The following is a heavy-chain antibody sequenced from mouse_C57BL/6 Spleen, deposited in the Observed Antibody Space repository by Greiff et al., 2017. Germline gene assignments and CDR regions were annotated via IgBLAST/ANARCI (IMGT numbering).Heavy chain of an antibody. V-gene: IGHV10-1*01. D-gene: IGHD2-1*01. J-gene: IGHJ3*01. CDR3: VRHAGGNYEGWFAY. CDR2: IRSKSNNYAT. Sequence: EVQRVESGGGLVQPKGSLKLSCAASGFSFNTYAMNWVRQAPGKGLEWVARIRSKSNNYATYYADSVKDRFTISRDDSESMLYLQMNNLKTEDTAMYYCVRHAGGNYEGWFAYWGQGTLVTVSA. CDR1: GFSFNTYA.